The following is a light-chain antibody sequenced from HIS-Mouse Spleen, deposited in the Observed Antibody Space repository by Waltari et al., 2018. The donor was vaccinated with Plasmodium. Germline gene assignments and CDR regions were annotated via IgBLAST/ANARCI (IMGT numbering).Light chain of an antibody. CDR3: QSADSSGTYQV. Sequence: SYELTQPPSVSVSPGQTARITCSGDALPKQYAYWYQQKPGQAPVLVIYKDSERPSGIPERFSGSSSRTTVTLTISGVQAEDEADYYCQSADSSGTYQVFGGGTKLTVL. J-gene: IGLJ2*01. CDR2: KDS. V-gene: IGLV3-25*03. CDR1: ALPKQY.